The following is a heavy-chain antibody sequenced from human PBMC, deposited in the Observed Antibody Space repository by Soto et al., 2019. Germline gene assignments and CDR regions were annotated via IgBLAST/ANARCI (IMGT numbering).Heavy chain of an antibody. D-gene: IGHD2-2*01. CDR3: ARDPYCHSTSCYEDY. V-gene: IGHV3-21*06. Sequence: GGSLRLSCAASGFTFSSYSMNWVRQAPGKGLEWVSSISSSSSYIYYADSVKGRFTISRDNAKNSLYLQMNSLRAEDTAVYYCARDPYCHSTSCYEDYWGQGTLVTVSS. J-gene: IGHJ4*02. CDR2: ISSSSSYI. CDR1: GFTFSSYS.